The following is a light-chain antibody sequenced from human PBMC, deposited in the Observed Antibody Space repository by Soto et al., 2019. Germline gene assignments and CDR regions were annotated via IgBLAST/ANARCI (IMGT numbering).Light chain of an antibody. CDR3: QQYGFSPIT. J-gene: IGKJ5*01. Sequence: VSTQWPVTLSQSPGERATLSCRASQSVSTYLAWYQQKPGQAPRLLIYAASSRATGSPDRFSGGGSGTDFTLTISRLEPEDFAVYYCQQYGFSPITFGQGARPEIK. V-gene: IGKV3-20*01. CDR1: QSVSTY. CDR2: AAS.